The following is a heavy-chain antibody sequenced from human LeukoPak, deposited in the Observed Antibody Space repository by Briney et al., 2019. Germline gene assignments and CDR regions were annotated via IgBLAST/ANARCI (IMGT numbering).Heavy chain of an antibody. CDR3: ARDRSYYGSGSPLDY. CDR2: INPNSGGT. V-gene: IGHV1-2*02. Sequence: PEASVKVSCKASGYTFTGYYMHWVRQAPGQGLEWMEWINPNSGGTNYAQKFQGRVTMTRDTSISTAYMELSWLRSDDTAVYYCARDRSYYGSGSPLDYWGQGTLVTVSS. CDR1: GYTFTGYY. J-gene: IGHJ4*02. D-gene: IGHD3-10*01.